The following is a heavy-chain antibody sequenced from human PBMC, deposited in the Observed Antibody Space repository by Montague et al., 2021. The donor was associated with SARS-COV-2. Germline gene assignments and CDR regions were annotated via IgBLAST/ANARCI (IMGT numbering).Heavy chain of an antibody. D-gene: IGHD2-8*02. V-gene: IGHV6-1*01. CDR1: GDSVSSNSAT. Sequence: CAISGDSVSSNSATWNWVRQSPSRGLEWLGRTYYRSKWYNDYAVSVRGRVTISPDTSKNQLSLRLSSVTAADTAVYYCARIGGWSGGYWGQGTLVTVSS. CDR3: ARIGGWSGGY. J-gene: IGHJ4*02. CDR2: TYYRSKWYN.